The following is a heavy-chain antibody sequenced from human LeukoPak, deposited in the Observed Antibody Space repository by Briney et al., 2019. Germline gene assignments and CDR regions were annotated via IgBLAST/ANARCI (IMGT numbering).Heavy chain of an antibody. Sequence: SETLSLTCTVSGGSISSGGYYWSWIRQHPGKGREWMVYIYYSGSTYYNPSLKSRVTISVDTSKNQFSLKLSSVTAGDTAVYSCARGAIVATILGYFDYWGQGTLVTVSS. V-gene: IGHV4-31*03. CDR1: GGSISSGGYY. CDR2: IYYSGST. CDR3: ARGAIVATILGYFDY. D-gene: IGHD5-12*01. J-gene: IGHJ4*02.